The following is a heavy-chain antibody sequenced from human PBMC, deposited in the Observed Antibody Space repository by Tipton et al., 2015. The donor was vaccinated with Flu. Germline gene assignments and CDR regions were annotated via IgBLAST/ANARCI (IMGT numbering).Heavy chain of an antibody. CDR3: ARRNVVVVPAPDY. V-gene: IGHV4-39*01. CDR1: GGSISGSSYY. J-gene: IGHJ4*02. CDR2: IYYSGST. Sequence: GLVKPSETLSLTCTVSGGSISGSSYYWVWIRQPPGKGLDWIGSIYYSGSTYYNPSLKSRVTISADTSKNQFSLKLSSVTAADTAVYYCARRNVVVVPAPDYWGQGTLVTVSS. D-gene: IGHD2-15*01.